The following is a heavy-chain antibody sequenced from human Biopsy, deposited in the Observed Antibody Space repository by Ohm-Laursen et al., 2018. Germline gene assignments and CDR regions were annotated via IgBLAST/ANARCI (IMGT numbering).Heavy chain of an antibody. CDR1: GGSISNNNYY. V-gene: IGHV4-39*01. D-gene: IGHD3-22*01. J-gene: IGHJ5*02. CDR2: IFYRGST. Sequence: SDTLSLTCTVSGGSISNNNYYWGWIRQPPGKGLEWIGSIFYRGSTHYKPSPKNRVNISVDTSKNQFSLKLSSVTAADTAVYYCARDYDTSGYYYVSWGQGTLVTVSS. CDR3: ARDYDTSGYYYVS.